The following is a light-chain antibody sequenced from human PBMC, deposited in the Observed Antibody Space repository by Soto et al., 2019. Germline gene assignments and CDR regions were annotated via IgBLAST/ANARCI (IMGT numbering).Light chain of an antibody. CDR2: EDD. CDR1: SGSIGSNS. J-gene: IGLJ7*01. Sequence: NFMLTQPHSVSESPGKTVTISCTRSSGSIGSNSVQWYQQRPGSAPTTVIYEDDQRPSGVPNRFAGSIDRSSNSASLTISGLQTEGEADYCCQSYDTHTVVFGGGTQLTVL. CDR3: QSYDTHTVV. V-gene: IGLV6-57*04.